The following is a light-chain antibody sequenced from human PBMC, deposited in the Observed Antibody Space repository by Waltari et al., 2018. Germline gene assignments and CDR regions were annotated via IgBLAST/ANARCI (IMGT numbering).Light chain of an antibody. CDR2: DVS. V-gene: IGLV2-23*02. CDR1: TSDVDVYHF. CDR3: CSYAGSATFL. Sequence: QSAVTQPASVSGSPGQSITLSCTGGTSDVDVYHFVSWYQQHPDKAPRLIIYDVSKRPAWVSDRFSGSKSGSTASLTISGLQPEDEADYYCCSYAGSATFLFGGGTTLTVL. J-gene: IGLJ3*02.